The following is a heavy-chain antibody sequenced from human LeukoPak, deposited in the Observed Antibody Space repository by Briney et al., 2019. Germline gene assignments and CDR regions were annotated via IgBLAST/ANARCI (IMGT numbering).Heavy chain of an antibody. CDR2: IRYDGSSK. CDR1: GFTFSSSG. J-gene: IGHJ4*02. Sequence: GGSLRLSCAASGFTFSSSGMLWVRPAPGKGLEWVAFIRYDGSSKYYADSVKGRFTISRDNSKNTLYLQMNSLRAEDTAVYYCAKETRGSYSDYWGQGTLVTVSS. CDR3: AKETRGSYSDY. V-gene: IGHV3-30*02. D-gene: IGHD1-26*01.